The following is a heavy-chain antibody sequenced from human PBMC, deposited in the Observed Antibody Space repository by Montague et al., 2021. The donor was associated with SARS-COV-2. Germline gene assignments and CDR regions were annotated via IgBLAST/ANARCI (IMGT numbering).Heavy chain of an antibody. J-gene: IGHJ4*02. CDR3: ARGRVGITMILVGIGYSYYFDY. D-gene: IGHD3-22*01. V-gene: IGHV4-34*01. Sequence: SETLSLTCSIYCGAIKAQYGSSHVRTPVTRLECIAQITRNRSTNYNPSLKSRVTISVDTSKNQFSLKLRSMTAADTAVYYCARGRVGITMILVGIGYSYYFDYWGQGTLVTGSS. CDR2: ITRNRST. CDR1: CGAIKAQY.